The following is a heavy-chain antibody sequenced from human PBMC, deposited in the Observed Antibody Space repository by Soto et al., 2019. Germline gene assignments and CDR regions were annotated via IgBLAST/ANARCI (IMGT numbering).Heavy chain of an antibody. D-gene: IGHD6-13*01. Sequence: GGSLSLSCAASGFTFSSYWMSWVRQAPGKGLEWVANIKQDGSEKYYVDSVKGRFTISRDNAKNSLYLQMNSLRAEDTAVYYCARELVPQQLVSSPYFQHWGQGTLVTVSS. V-gene: IGHV3-7*01. J-gene: IGHJ1*01. CDR1: GFTFSSYW. CDR2: IKQDGSEK. CDR3: ARELVPQQLVSSPYFQH.